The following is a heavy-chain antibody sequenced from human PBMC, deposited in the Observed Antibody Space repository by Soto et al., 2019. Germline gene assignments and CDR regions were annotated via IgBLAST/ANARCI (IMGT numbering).Heavy chain of an antibody. D-gene: IGHD1-1*01. CDR2: IYWDDDQ. V-gene: IGHV2-5*02. CDR1: GFSLTTTSMG. CDR3: AHVGEYDLLSFNH. J-gene: IGHJ4*02. Sequence: QITLKESGPPLVRPAQTLTLTCAFSGFSLTTTSMGVAWIRQPPGKALEWLALIYWDDDQRYSPSLKDSLTISKATSRSRVVLTISNMNPEETGTYFCAHVGEYDLLSFNHWCPGTLVSDSS.